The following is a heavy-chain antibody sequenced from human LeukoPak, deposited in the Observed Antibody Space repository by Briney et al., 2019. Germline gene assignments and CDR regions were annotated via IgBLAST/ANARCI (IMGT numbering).Heavy chain of an antibody. CDR2: ISAYNGNT. CDR3: ARVARWSSFDL. J-gene: IGHJ2*01. V-gene: IGHV1-18*04. D-gene: IGHD6-13*01. Sequence: GASVKVSCKASGYTFTGYYMHWVRQAPGQGLEWMGWISAYNGNTNYAQKLQGRVTMTTDTSTSTAYMQLRSLRSDDTAVYYCARVARWSSFDLWGRGTLVTVSS. CDR1: GYTFTGYY.